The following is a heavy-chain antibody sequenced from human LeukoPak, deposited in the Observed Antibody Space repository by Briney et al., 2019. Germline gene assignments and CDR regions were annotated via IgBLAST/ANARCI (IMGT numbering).Heavy chain of an antibody. CDR1: GGTFSSYA. J-gene: IGHJ4*02. CDR2: IIPILGIA. CDR3: ARGGDRGLDFDY. D-gene: IGHD3-10*01. V-gene: IGHV1-69*04. Sequence: SVKVSCKASGGTFSSYAISWVRQAPGQGLEWLGRIIPILGIANYAQKFQGRVTITADKSTSTAYMELSSLRSEDTAVYYCARGGDRGLDFDYWGQGTLVTVSS.